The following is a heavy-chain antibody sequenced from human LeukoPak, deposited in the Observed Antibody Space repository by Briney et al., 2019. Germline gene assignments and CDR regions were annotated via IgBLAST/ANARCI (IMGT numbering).Heavy chain of an antibody. D-gene: IGHD4-17*01. CDR2: IKQDGSEK. V-gene: IGHV3-7*03. CDR3: AKDRQYGDYGGGDFLHS. Sequence: GGSLRLSCAASGFTFSSYWKSWVRQAPGKGLEWVANIKQDGSEKYYVDSVKGRFTVSRDNTKGSLYLQMHSLRSEDTALYYCAKDRQYGDYGGGDFLHSWGQGTLVTVSS. CDR1: GFTFSSYW. J-gene: IGHJ4*02.